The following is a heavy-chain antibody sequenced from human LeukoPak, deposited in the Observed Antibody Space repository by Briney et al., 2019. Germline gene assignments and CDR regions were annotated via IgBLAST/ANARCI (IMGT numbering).Heavy chain of an antibody. J-gene: IGHJ4*02. CDR3: AVTGTAVAGTFDY. CDR2: INPNSGGT. D-gene: IGHD6-19*01. V-gene: IGHV1-2*06. Sequence: ASVKVSCKASGYTFTGYYMHWVRQAPGQGLEWKGRINPNSGGTNYAQKFQGRVTMTRDTSISTAYMEQSRLRSDDTAVYYCAVTGTAVAGTFDYWGQGTLVTVSS. CDR1: GYTFTGYY.